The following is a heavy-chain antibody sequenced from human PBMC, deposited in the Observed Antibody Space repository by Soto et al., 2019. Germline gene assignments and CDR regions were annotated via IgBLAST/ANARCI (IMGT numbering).Heavy chain of an antibody. CDR3: AITGTTTYYYGMDV. J-gene: IGHJ6*02. V-gene: IGHV4-31*03. CDR1: GGSISSGGYY. CDR2: IYYSGST. Sequence: SETLSLTCTVSGGSISSGGYYWRWIRQPPGKGLEWFGYIYYSGSTYYNPSLKSRVTISVDTSKNQFSLKLSSVTAADTAVYYCAITGTTTYYYGMDVWGQGTTVTVSS. D-gene: IGHD1-7*01.